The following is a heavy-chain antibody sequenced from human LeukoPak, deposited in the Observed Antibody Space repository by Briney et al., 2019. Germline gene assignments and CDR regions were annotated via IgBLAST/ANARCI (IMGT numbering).Heavy chain of an antibody. CDR2: ITSDGGST. V-gene: IGHV3-64*01. Sequence: GGALRLSCAASGFTFSYYAMYWVRQAPGKGLEFVSAITSDGGSTYYSNSVKDRFSISRDNSKNTLYLQMGSLRAEDVAVYYCARDVDYTSSSRGLGYWGQGTLVTVSS. CDR1: GFTFSYYA. J-gene: IGHJ4*02. CDR3: ARDVDYTSSSRGLGY. D-gene: IGHD6-6*01.